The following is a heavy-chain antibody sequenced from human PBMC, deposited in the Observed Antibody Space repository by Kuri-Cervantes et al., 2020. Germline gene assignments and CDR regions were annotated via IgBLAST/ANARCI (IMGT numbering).Heavy chain of an antibody. D-gene: IGHD1-1*01. CDR2: INWNGGST. V-gene: IGHV3-20*04. CDR3: AKGGRVVLELDY. Sequence: GESLKISCAASGFTFSSYAMSWVRQAPGKGLKWVSAINWNGGSTGYADSVKGRFTISRDNAKNSLYLQMNSLRVEDTALYYCAKGGRVVLELDYWGQGILVTVSS. J-gene: IGHJ4*02. CDR1: GFTFSSYA.